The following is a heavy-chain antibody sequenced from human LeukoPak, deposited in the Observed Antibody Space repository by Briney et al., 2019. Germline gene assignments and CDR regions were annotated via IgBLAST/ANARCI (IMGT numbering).Heavy chain of an antibody. CDR3: ARRRYSGSYLDY. CDR1: GGSFSGYY. D-gene: IGHD1-26*01. Sequence: SETLSLTCAVYGGSFSGYYWSWIRQPPGKGLEWIGSIYYSGSTYYNASLKSRVTISVDTSKNQFSLKLSSVTAADTAVYYCARRRYSGSYLDYWGQGTLVTVSS. V-gene: IGHV4-34*01. CDR2: IYYSGST. J-gene: IGHJ4*02.